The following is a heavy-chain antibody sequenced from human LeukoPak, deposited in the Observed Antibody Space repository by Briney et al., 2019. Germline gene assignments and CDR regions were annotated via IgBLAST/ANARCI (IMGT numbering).Heavy chain of an antibody. D-gene: IGHD6-13*01. Sequence: SETLSLTCTVSGGSISSYYWSWIRQPPGKGLEWIGYIYYSGSTNYNPSLKSRVTISVDTSKNQFSLKLSSVTAADTAMYYCARQTVLQLVYYFDYWGQGTLVTVSS. J-gene: IGHJ4*02. CDR3: ARQTVLQLVYYFDY. CDR2: IYYSGST. V-gene: IGHV4-59*08. CDR1: GGSISSYY.